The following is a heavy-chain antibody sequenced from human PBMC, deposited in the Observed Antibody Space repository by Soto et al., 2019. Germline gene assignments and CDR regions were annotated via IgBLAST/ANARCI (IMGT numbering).Heavy chain of an antibody. CDR2: IKQDGSEK. D-gene: IGHD1-7*01. Sequence: GGSLRLSCAASGFTFSSYWMSWVRQAPGKGLEWVANIKQDGSEKYYVDSVKGRFTISRDNAKNSLYLQMNSLRAEDTAVYYCARIFNWNYVKWFDPWGQGTLVTVSS. V-gene: IGHV3-7*01. CDR1: GFTFSSYW. CDR3: ARIFNWNYVKWFDP. J-gene: IGHJ5*02.